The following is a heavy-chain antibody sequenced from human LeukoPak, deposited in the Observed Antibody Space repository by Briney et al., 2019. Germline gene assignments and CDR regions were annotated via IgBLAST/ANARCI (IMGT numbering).Heavy chain of an antibody. CDR2: ISGSGGST. D-gene: IGHD6-19*01. V-gene: IGHV3-23*01. Sequence: GGSLRLSCAASGFTFSSYAMSWVRQAPGKGLEWVSAISGSGGSTYYADSVKGRFTISRDNSKHTLYLQMNSLRAEDTAVYYCAKTLRSAYSSGWYSYYYYMDVWGKGTTVTVSS. CDR1: GFTFSSYA. J-gene: IGHJ6*03. CDR3: AKTLRSAYSSGWYSYYYYMDV.